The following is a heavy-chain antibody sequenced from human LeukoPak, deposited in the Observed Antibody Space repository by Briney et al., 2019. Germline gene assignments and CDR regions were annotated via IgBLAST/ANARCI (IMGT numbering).Heavy chain of an antibody. CDR1: GYTFTSYD. V-gene: IGHV1-8*01. J-gene: IGHJ5*02. CDR3: ARGPSIPNWFDP. CDR2: MNPNSGNT. Sequence: GASVKVSCKASGYTFTSYDINWVRQATGQGLEWMRWMNPNSGNTGYAQKFQGRVTMTRNTSISTAYMELSSLRSEDTAVYYCARGPSIPNWFDPWGQGTLVTVSS. D-gene: IGHD6-6*01.